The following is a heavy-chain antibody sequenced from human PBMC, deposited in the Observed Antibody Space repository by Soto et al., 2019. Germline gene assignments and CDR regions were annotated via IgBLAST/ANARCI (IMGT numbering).Heavy chain of an antibody. CDR3: GKNHGLVRFLEWFPQVSSIYYYYYGRDV. J-gene: IGHJ6*02. V-gene: IGHV1-69*06. Sequence: ASVKVSCKASGGTFSSYAISWVRQAPGQGLEWMGGVIPIFGTANYAQKFQGRVTITAEKSTSTAYMEPSSMKSGDTGGYYCGKNHGLVRFLEWFPQVSSIYYYYYGRDVGGQGTTVTVSS. CDR2: VIPIFGTA. CDR1: GGTFSSYA. D-gene: IGHD3-3*01.